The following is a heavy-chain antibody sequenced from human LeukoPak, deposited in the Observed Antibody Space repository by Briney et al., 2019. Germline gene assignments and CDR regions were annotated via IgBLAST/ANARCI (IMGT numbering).Heavy chain of an antibody. V-gene: IGHV4-59*08. CDR1: GGSISSYY. J-gene: IGHJ4*02. Sequence: PSETLSPTCTVSGGSISSYYWSWIRQPPGKGLEWIGYIYYSGSTNYNPSLKSRVTISVDTSKNQFSLKLSSVTAADTAVYYCARGGPRYFDWLPFDYWGQGTLVTVSS. CDR3: ARGGPRYFDWLPFDY. D-gene: IGHD3-9*01. CDR2: IYYSGST.